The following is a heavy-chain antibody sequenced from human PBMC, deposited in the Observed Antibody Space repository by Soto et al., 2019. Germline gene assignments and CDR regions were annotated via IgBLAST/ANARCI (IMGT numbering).Heavy chain of an antibody. J-gene: IGHJ4*02. CDR1: GFTFSSYA. CDR3: AKASGWFGEFDY. CDR2: ISGSGGST. V-gene: IGHV3-23*01. Sequence: EVPLLESGGGLVQPGGSLRLSCAASGFTFSSYAMSWVRQAPGKGLEWVSAISGSGGSTYYADSVKGRFTISRDNSKNPLYLQMNSLRAEDTAVYYCAKASGWFGEFDYWGQGTLVTVSS. D-gene: IGHD3-10*01.